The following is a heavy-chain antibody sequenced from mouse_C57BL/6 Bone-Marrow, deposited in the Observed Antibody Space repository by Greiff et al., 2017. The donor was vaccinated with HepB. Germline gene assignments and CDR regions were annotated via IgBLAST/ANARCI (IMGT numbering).Heavy chain of an antibody. Sequence: VQLQQSGAELARPGASVKLSCKASGYTFTSYGISWVKQRTGQGLEWIGEIYPRSGNTYYNEKFKGKATLTADKSSSTAYMELRSLTSEDSAVYFCANDYYGSSYGAMDDWGQGTSVTVSS. J-gene: IGHJ4*01. D-gene: IGHD1-1*01. CDR2: IYPRSGNT. CDR1: GYTFTSYG. V-gene: IGHV1-81*01. CDR3: ANDYYGSSYGAMDD.